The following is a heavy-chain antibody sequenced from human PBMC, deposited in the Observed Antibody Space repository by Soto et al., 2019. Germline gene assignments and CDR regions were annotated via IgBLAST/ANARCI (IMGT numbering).Heavy chain of an antibody. Sequence: SETLSLTCTVSGGSISSSSYYWGWIRQPPGKGLEWIGSIYYSGSTYYNPSLKSRVTISVDTSKNQFSLKLSSVTAADTAVYYCARGSGAATGWGQGTLVTVSS. CDR1: GGSISSSSYY. V-gene: IGHV4-39*01. J-gene: IGHJ1*01. D-gene: IGHD3-10*01. CDR3: ARGSGAATG. CDR2: IYYSGST.